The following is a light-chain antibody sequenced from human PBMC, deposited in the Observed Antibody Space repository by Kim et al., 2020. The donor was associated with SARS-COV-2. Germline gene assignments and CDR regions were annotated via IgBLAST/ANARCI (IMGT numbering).Light chain of an antibody. CDR1: QSIIRW. J-gene: IGKJ1*01. Sequence: DIQMTQSPSTLPASVADRVTITCRASQSIIRWLAWYQQKPGKAPKLLIYAASSLESGVPSRFSGSGSGTEFTLTISSLQPDDFATYYCQQYNSYSWTFGQGTKVYIK. CDR3: QQYNSYSWT. V-gene: IGKV1-5*01. CDR2: AAS.